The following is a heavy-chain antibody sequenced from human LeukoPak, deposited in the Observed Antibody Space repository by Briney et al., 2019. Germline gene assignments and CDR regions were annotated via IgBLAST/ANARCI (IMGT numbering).Heavy chain of an antibody. CDR3: ARVRGYSGYDRVFDY. Sequence: SETLSLTCTVSGGSISSYYWSWIRQPPGRGLEWIGYIYYSGSTNYNPSLKSRVTISVDTSKNQFSLKLGSVTAADTAVYYCARVRGYSGYDRVFDYWGQGTLVTVSS. CDR2: IYYSGST. J-gene: IGHJ4*02. CDR1: GGSISSYY. D-gene: IGHD5-12*01. V-gene: IGHV4-59*01.